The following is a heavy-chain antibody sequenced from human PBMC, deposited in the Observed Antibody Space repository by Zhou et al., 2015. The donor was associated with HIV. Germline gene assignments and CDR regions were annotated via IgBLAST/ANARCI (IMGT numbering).Heavy chain of an antibody. CDR2: ISSSGSRI. Sequence: QVQLVESGGGLVKPGGSLRLSCAASGFTFSDQYMSWIRQAPGKGLEWVSYISSSGSRIYYADSVKGRFTISRDNAKNSLYLQMNSLRAEDTAVYYCARDNSYSDSSGWGRYYFYMDVWGKGTTVTVSS. J-gene: IGHJ6*03. D-gene: IGHD3-22*01. CDR1: GFTFSDQY. CDR3: ARDNSYSDSSGWGRYYFYMDV. V-gene: IGHV3-11*04.